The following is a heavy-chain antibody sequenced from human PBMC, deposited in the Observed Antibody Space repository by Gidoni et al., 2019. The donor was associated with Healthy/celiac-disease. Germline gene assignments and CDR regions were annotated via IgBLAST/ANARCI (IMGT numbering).Heavy chain of an antibody. V-gene: IGHV4-39*01. Sequence: QLQQQESGPGLVKPSETLSPAWTVPGGSISGSSYYWGGIRPPPGKGREWIGSIYYSGSTSYTPSLKSRVTISVDTSKNQFSLKLSSGTAADTAVYYCARYGYSSGWTTPRWFDPWGQGTLVTVSS. CDR1: GGSISGSSYY. CDR2: IYYSGST. J-gene: IGHJ5*02. D-gene: IGHD6-19*01. CDR3: ARYGYSSGWTTPRWFDP.